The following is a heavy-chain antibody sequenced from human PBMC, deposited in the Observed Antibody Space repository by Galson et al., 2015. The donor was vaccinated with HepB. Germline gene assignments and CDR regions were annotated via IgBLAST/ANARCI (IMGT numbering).Heavy chain of an antibody. Sequence: SLRLSCAASGFSFNTYFMYWVRQAPGKGLMWVSRISPDGRDIGYADSVKGRFTIARDNAKDTLYLQVNSLRIEDTAVYYCVAYNWNLSDYWGQGTLVTVSS. D-gene: IGHD1-20*01. CDR3: VAYNWNLSDY. CDR1: GFSFNTYF. J-gene: IGHJ4*02. CDR2: ISPDGRDI. V-gene: IGHV3-74*01.